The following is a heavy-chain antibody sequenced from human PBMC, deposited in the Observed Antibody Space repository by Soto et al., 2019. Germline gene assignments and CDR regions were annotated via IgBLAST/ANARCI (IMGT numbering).Heavy chain of an antibody. CDR3: ARGYVGECSGTGCYAYACDI. Sequence: QVQLQQWGAGLLKPSETLSLTCAVYGGSFSGYYWSWIRQPPGKGLEWIGEINHSGSSNYNPSLKSRVAISVDTSKNQFSLKLSSVTAAGTAVYYCARGYVGECSGTGCYAYACDIWGQGTMVTVSS. D-gene: IGHD2-2*01. CDR1: GGSFSGYY. V-gene: IGHV4-34*01. CDR2: INHSGSS. J-gene: IGHJ3*02.